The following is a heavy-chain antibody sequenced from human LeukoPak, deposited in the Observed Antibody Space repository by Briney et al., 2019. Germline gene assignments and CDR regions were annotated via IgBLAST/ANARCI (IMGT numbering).Heavy chain of an antibody. CDR2: ISSSSSYT. CDR3: ARDGGYSYGVDY. Sequence: GGSLRLSCAASGFTFSDYYMSWIRQAPGKGLEWVSYISSSSSYTNYADSVKGRFTISRDNAKNSLYLQMNSLRAEDTAVYYCARDGGYSYGVDYWGQGTLVTVSS. V-gene: IGHV3-11*06. D-gene: IGHD5-18*01. CDR1: GFTFSDYY. J-gene: IGHJ4*02.